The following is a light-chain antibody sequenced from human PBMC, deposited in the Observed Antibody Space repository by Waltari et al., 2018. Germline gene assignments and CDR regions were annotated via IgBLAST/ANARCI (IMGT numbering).Light chain of an antibody. V-gene: IGKV1-13*02. CDR3: QQFNSYPLT. CDR1: QGMTYT. Sequence: AIPLTPSPSSLSASVGDRVTITCRASQGMTYTLAWYQQKPGKPPKVLIHDASSLESGVPSRFSGSGSGTDFTLTISSLQPEDFATYYCQQFNSYPLTFGGGTKVEIK. CDR2: DAS. J-gene: IGKJ4*01.